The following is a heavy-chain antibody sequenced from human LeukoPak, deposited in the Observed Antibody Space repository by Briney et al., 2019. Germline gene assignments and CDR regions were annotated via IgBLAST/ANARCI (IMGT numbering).Heavy chain of an antibody. J-gene: IGHJ5*02. D-gene: IGHD3-3*01. V-gene: IGHV3-74*01. CDR3: ARDLKPYYDFRSGYRNWFDP. Sequence: PGGSLRLSCAASGIIFSNYWMHWVRQAPGKGLVWVSRINRDGSSTSYADSAKGRFTISRDNAKNTLYLQMNSLRAEDTAVYYCARDLKPYYDFRSGYRNWFDPWGQGTLVTVSS. CDR1: GIIFSNYW. CDR2: INRDGSST.